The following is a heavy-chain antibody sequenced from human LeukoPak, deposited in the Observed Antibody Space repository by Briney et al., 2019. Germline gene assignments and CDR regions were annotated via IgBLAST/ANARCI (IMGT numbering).Heavy chain of an antibody. CDR3: ARPGYDILTGSPGGFDY. Sequence: SETLSLTCAVYGGSVSGYYWSWIRQPPGKGLEWIGYIYYSGSTNYNPSLKSRVTISVDTSKNQFSLKLSSVTAADTAVYYCARPGYDILTGSPGGFDYWGQGTLVTVSS. V-gene: IGHV4-59*08. D-gene: IGHD3-9*01. J-gene: IGHJ4*02. CDR1: GGSVSGYY. CDR2: IYYSGST.